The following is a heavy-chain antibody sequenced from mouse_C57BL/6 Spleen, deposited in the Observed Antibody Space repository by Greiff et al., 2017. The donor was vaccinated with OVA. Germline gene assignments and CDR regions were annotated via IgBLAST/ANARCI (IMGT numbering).Heavy chain of an antibody. CDR1: GYTFTSYW. CDR3: ARRDYGSSSLAY. CDR2: IYPGSGST. J-gene: IGHJ3*01. Sequence: VQLQQSGAELVKPGASVKMSCKASGYTFTSYWITWVKQRPGQGLEWIGDIYPGSGSTNYNEKFKSKATLTVDTSSSTAYMQLSSLTSEDSAVYYCARRDYGSSSLAYWGQGTLVTVSA. D-gene: IGHD1-1*01. V-gene: IGHV1-55*01.